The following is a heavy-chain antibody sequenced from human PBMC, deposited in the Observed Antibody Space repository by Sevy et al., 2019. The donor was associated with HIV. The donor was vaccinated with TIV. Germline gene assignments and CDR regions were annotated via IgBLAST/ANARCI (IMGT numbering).Heavy chain of an antibody. D-gene: IGHD5-12*01. CDR1: GYTFTGYY. V-gene: IGHV1-2*04. CDR3: ARSTERWLQLNWFDP. J-gene: IGHJ5*02. CDR2: INPNSGGT. Sequence: ASVKVSCKASGYTFTGYYMHWVRQAPGQGLEWMGWINPNSGGTNYAQKFQGWVTMTRDTSISTAYIELSRLRSDDTAVYYCARSTERWLQLNWFDPWGQGTLVTVSS.